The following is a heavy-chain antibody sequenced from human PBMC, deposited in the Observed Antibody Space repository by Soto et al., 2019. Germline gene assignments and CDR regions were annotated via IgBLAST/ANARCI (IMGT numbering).Heavy chain of an antibody. CDR3: ATDAIAACFD. D-gene: IGHD6-13*01. Sequence: GGSLRLSCAASGFTFSSYSMNWVRQAPGKGLEWVSSISSSSSYIYYADSVKGRFTISRDNAKNSLYLQMNSLRVEDTAVYYCATDAIAACFDWGQGTLVTVSP. CDR1: GFTFSSYS. V-gene: IGHV3-21*01. J-gene: IGHJ4*02. CDR2: ISSSSSYI.